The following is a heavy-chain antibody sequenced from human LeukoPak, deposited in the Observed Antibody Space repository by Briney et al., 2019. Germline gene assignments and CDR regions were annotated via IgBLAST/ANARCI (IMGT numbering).Heavy chain of an antibody. CDR1: GFSFSNYY. CDR3: ARDRSLDDALDM. CDR2: ITSSRTL. Sequence: PGGSLRLSCAASGFSFSNYYMNWVRQSPGKGLEWVSYITSSRTLYYADSVKGRFTISRDNVKNSVYLQMNNLRAEDTAVYFCARDRSLDDALDMWGQGTKVIVSS. V-gene: IGHV3-69-1*01. J-gene: IGHJ3*02. D-gene: IGHD3-16*02.